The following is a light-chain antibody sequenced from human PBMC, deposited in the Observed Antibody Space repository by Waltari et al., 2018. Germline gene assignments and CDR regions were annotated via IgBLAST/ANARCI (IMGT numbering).Light chain of an antibody. CDR3: MQGADWPYT. CDR1: YTLGNSY. V-gene: IGKV2-30*01. J-gene: IGKJ2*01. CDR2: KVS. Sequence: DIVLTQSPLSLPVALGQPASISGRSSYTLGNSYVDWFQQRPGHSPRRLIYKVSNRDSVVPDRFSGSGSGADFTLRISRVEAEDVGIYYGMQGADWPYTFGQGTKLEI.